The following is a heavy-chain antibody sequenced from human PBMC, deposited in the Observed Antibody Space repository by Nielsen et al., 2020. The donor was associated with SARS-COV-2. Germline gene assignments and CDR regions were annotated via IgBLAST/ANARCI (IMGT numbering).Heavy chain of an antibody. CDR1: GFTFSSYS. D-gene: IGHD3-3*01. CDR3: ARAVRYYDFWSGSNGAFDI. J-gene: IGHJ3*02. CDR2: ISSSSSYI. Sequence: GESLKISCAASGFTFSSYSMNWVRQAPGKGLEWVSSISSSSSYIYYADSVKGRFTISRDNAKNSLYLQMNSLRAEDTAVYYCARAVRYYDFWSGSNGAFDIWGQGTMVTVSS. V-gene: IGHV3-21*01.